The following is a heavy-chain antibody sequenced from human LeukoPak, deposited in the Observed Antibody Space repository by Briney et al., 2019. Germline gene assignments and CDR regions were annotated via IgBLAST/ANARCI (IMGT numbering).Heavy chain of an antibody. CDR2: INSEGSTI. Sequence: PGGSLRLSCAGSGITFSTYWMHWVRQAPGKGLVWVSRINSEGSTISYADSVKGRFTISRDNAKNTMYLQMNSLRAEDTAVYYCARGFSTVTTDWGQGTLVTVSS. J-gene: IGHJ4*02. D-gene: IGHD4-17*01. CDR3: ARGFSTVTTD. V-gene: IGHV3-74*01. CDR1: GITFSTYW.